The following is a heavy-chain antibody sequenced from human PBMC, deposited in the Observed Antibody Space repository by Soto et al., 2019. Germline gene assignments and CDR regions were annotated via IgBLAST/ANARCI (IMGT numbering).Heavy chain of an antibody. V-gene: IGHV4-59*01. J-gene: IGHJ6*02. CDR1: GCSISSYY. Sequence: SETLSLTSPVSGCSISSYYWSWIRQPPGKGLEWIGYIYYSGSTNYNPSLKSRVTISVDTSKNQFSLKLSSVTAADTAVYYCARTIAVAGTGDYYYGMDVWGQGTTVTVSS. D-gene: IGHD6-19*01. CDR2: IYYSGST. CDR3: ARTIAVAGTGDYYYGMDV.